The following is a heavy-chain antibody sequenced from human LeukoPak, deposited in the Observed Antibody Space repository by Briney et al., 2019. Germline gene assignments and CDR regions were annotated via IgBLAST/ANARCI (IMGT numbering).Heavy chain of an antibody. J-gene: IGHJ5*02. Sequence: PSETLFLTCTVSRGSVSSSSYYWGWIRQPPGKGLEWIGSIYYNEYTYYNPSLKSRVTISVDTSKNHFSLKLRSVTAADTAVYYCXRHEYSGSYYGLSWFDXXGPGTLVTV. V-gene: IGHV4-39*01. CDR2: IYYNEYT. D-gene: IGHD1-26*01. CDR3: XRHEYSGSYYGLSWFDX. CDR1: RGSVSSSSYY.